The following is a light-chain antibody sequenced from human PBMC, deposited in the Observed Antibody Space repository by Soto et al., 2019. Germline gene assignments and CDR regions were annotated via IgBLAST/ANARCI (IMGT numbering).Light chain of an antibody. CDR3: HQRYIWPPLT. CDR1: QSVENY. J-gene: IGKJ4*01. Sequence: EIVLTQSPATLSLSPGERATLSCRASQSVENYLAWFQQKRGQAPRLLIYDTSNRAAGIPDRFSGSGSGTYFTLTISSLAPEDFAVYYCHQRYIWPPLTFGGGTKVEIK. CDR2: DTS. V-gene: IGKV3-11*01.